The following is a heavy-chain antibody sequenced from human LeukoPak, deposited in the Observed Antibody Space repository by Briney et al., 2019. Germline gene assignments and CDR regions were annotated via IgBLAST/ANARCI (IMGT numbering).Heavy chain of an antibody. V-gene: IGHV4-34*01. J-gene: IGHJ4*02. CDR2: INHSGST. D-gene: IGHD3-16*01. CDR3: ARGRGIRGRPPYYFDY. Sequence: PSETLSLICAVYGGSFSGYYWSWIRQPPGKGLEWIGEINHSGSTNYNPSLKSRVTISVDTSKNQFSLKLSSMTAADTAVYYCARGRGIRGRPPYYFDYWGQGTLVTVSS. CDR1: GGSFSGYY.